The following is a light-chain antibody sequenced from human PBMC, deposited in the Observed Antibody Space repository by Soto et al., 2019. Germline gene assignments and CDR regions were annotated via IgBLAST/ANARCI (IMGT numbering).Light chain of an antibody. CDR2: ENN. CDR1: GPNIGAGYE. V-gene: IGLV1-40*01. CDR3: QSYDSSLSGYV. J-gene: IGLJ1*01. Sequence: QSVLTQPPSVSEAPGRGFPISCTGSGPNIGAGYEAHWYQQVPGTAPKLLIYENNNRPSGVPDRFSGSKSGTSASLAITGLQAEDEAEYYCQSYDSSLSGYVFGTGTKLTVL.